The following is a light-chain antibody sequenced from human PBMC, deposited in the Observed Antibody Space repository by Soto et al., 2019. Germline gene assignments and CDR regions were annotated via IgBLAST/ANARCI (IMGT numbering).Light chain of an antibody. J-gene: IGKJ1*01. CDR3: QQYGSSGT. Sequence: EIVLTESPGTRSLPPGERATLSCRASQCVSNNYLAWYQHKPGQAPRLLIYGASNRATGIPDRFSGSGSGTDFTLTISRLESEDFAVYYCQQYGSSGTFGQGTKVDIK. CDR1: QCVSNNY. CDR2: GAS. V-gene: IGKV3-20*01.